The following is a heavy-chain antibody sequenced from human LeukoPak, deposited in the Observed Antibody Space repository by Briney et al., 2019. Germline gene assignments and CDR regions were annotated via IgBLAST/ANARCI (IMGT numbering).Heavy chain of an antibody. J-gene: IGHJ6*01. CDR3: ARGRGGYWNSWFFNQYYIEI. V-gene: IGHV4-34*01. D-gene: IGHD2-15*01. CDR2: INHSGST. Sequence: PSETLSLTCAVYGGSFSGYYWSWIRQPPGKGLEWIGEINHSGSTNYNPSLKSRVTISVDTSKNQFPLKLRHVSAADTAVYYWARGRGGYWNSWFFNQYYIEIWGQGTTVTVSS. CDR1: GGSFSGYY.